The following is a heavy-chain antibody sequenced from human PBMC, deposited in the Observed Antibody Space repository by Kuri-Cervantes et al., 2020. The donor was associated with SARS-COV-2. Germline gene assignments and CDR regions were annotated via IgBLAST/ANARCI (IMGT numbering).Heavy chain of an antibody. CDR3: ARSRYCSSTSCPGGDY. D-gene: IGHD2-2*01. Sequence: GESLKISCAASGFTFDDYGMSWVRQAPGKGLEWVSGINWNGGSTGYAASVKGRFTISRDNAKNSLYLQMNSLRAEDTALYYCARSRYCSSTSCPGGDYWGQGTLVTVSS. V-gene: IGHV3-20*04. CDR2: INWNGGST. J-gene: IGHJ4*02. CDR1: GFTFDDYG.